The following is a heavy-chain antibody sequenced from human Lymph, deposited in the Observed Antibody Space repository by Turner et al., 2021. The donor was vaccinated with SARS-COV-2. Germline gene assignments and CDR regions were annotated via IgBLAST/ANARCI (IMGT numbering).Heavy chain of an antibody. Sequence: QVQLVQSGAEVKQPGASMTVSCKVSGYTLTELSMHWVRQAPGKGLEWVGGFDPEDGETIYAQKFQGRVTMTEDTSTDTAYMELSSLRSEDTAVYYCATVLCSGGSCYYYGMDVWGQGTTVTVSS. V-gene: IGHV1-24*01. CDR3: ATVLCSGGSCYYYGMDV. CDR1: GYTLTELS. CDR2: FDPEDGET. D-gene: IGHD2-15*01. J-gene: IGHJ6*02.